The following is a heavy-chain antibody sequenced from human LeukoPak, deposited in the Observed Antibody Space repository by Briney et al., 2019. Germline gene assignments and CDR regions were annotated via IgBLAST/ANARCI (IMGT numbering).Heavy chain of an antibody. CDR1: GFTFSSYG. Sequence: GRSLRLSCAASGFTFSSYGMHWVRQAPGKGLEWVAVISYDGSNKYYADSVKGRFTISRDNSKNTLYLQMNSLRAEDTAVYYCAKDWGKQWLSRDYYGMDVWGQGTTVTVSS. J-gene: IGHJ6*02. CDR2: ISYDGSNK. V-gene: IGHV3-30*18. D-gene: IGHD6-19*01. CDR3: AKDWGKQWLSRDYYGMDV.